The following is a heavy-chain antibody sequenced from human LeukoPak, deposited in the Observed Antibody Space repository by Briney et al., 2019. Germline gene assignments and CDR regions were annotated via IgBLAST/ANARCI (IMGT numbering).Heavy chain of an antibody. J-gene: IGHJ6*03. CDR3: ARDIRSHADSSGYDYYTTWTS. Sequence: ASVKVSCKASGYTFTSYYMHWVRQAPGQGLEWMGIINPSGGSTSYAQKFQGRVTMTRDTSTSTVYMELSSLRSEDTAVYYCARDIRSHADSSGYDYYTTWTSGAKGPRSPSP. D-gene: IGHD3-22*01. CDR2: INPSGGST. V-gene: IGHV1-46*01. CDR1: GYTFTSYY.